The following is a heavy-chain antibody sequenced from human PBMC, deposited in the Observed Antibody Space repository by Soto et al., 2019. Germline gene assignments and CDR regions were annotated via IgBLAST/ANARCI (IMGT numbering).Heavy chain of an antibody. CDR2: IYYSGST. Sequence: SETLSLTCTVSGGSVSSGSYYWSWIRQPPGKGLEWIGYIYYSGSTNYNPSLKSRVTISVDTSKNQFSLKLSSVTAAETAVYYCARDFREQWLPPPRGYYYYGMDVWGQGTTVTVSS. J-gene: IGHJ6*02. CDR1: GGSVSSGSYY. D-gene: IGHD6-19*01. CDR3: ARDFREQWLPPPRGYYYYGMDV. V-gene: IGHV4-61*01.